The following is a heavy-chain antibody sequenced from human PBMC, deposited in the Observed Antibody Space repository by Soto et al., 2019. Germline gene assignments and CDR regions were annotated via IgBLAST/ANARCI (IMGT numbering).Heavy chain of an antibody. CDR1: GFTFSSYG. D-gene: IGHD3-22*01. CDR3: VKDYYHSSGYYENWFDP. J-gene: IGHJ5*02. V-gene: IGHV3-30*18. Sequence: PGGSLRLSCAASGFTFSSYGMHWVRQAPGKGLEWVAVISYDGSNKYYADSVKGRFTISRDNSKNTLYLQMNSLRAEDTAVYYCVKDYYHSSGYYENWFDPWGQGTLVTVSS. CDR2: ISYDGSNK.